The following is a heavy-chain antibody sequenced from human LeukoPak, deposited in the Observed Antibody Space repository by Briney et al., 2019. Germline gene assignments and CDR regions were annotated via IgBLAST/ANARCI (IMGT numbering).Heavy chain of an antibody. CDR2: INPDSGVS. J-gene: IGHJ4*02. Sequence: ASVKVSCKASGYTFSVNYIHWVRQAPGQGLEWMAWINPDSGVSNSAQRFQGRVTLTRDTSISTAYMEVSGLTSDDPAVYYCTRGMGTRWFDFWGQGTLVTVSS. CDR1: GYTFSVNY. D-gene: IGHD5-24*01. CDR3: TRGMGTRWFDF. V-gene: IGHV1-2*02.